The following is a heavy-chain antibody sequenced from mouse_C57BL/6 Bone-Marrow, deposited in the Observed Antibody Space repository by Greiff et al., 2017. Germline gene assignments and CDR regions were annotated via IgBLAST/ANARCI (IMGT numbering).Heavy chain of an antibody. Sequence: VQLQQPGAELVKPGASVMLSCKASGYTFTSYWMHWVKQRPGQGLEWIGMIHPTSGSTNYNEKFKSKATLTVDKSSSTAYMQLSSLTSEDSAVYYCAPYYYGSLHAMDYWGQGTSVTVSS. J-gene: IGHJ4*01. CDR1: GYTFTSYW. CDR2: IHPTSGST. D-gene: IGHD1-1*01. CDR3: APYYYGSLHAMDY. V-gene: IGHV1-64*01.